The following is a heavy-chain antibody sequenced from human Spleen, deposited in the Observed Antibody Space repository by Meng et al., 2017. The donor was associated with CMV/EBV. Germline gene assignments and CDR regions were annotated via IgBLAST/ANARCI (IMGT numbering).Heavy chain of an antibody. CDR2: INHSGST. V-gene: IGHV4-34*01. CDR3: ARDFSGSSYYYGMDV. J-gene: IGHJ6*02. Sequence: SQTLSLTCAVYGGSFSGYYWSWIRQPPGKGLEWIGEINHSGSTNYNPSLKSRVTISVDTSKNQFSLKLSSVTAADTAVYYCARDFSGSSYYYGMDVWGQGTTVTVSS. D-gene: IGHD6-13*01. CDR1: GGSFSGYY.